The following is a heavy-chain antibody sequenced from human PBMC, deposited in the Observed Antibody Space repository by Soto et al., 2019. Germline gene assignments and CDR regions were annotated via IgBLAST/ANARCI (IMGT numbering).Heavy chain of an antibody. CDR1: GFSFSSYW. Sequence: EVQLVASGGGLVQPGGSLGPSCADSGFSFSSYWMHWVRQGPGKGLVWVARINTEGSSTNYADSVEGRFTISRDNAKNSLYLQINSLRAEDTDVYYCARSPGGYYLDWGQGTMVTVSS. CDR2: INTEGSST. D-gene: IGHD2-15*01. CDR3: ARSPGGYYLD. J-gene: IGHJ3*01. V-gene: IGHV3-74*01.